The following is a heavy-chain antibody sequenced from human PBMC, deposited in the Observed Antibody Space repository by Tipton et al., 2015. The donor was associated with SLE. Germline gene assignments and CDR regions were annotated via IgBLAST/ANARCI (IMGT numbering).Heavy chain of an antibody. V-gene: IGHV4-34*01. J-gene: IGHJ5*02. D-gene: IGHD5/OR15-5a*01. CDR1: GGSFSGYY. CDR3: AKVGRADEFSVPNRFDP. CDR2: VSDRGRT. Sequence: TLSLTCALYGGSFSGYYWNWIRPPPGKGVGGVGEVSDRGRTNYNPSLKSRVTISVDTSENHFSLRLRSVTVADTAVYYCAKVGRADEFSVPNRFDPWGQGTLVTVSS.